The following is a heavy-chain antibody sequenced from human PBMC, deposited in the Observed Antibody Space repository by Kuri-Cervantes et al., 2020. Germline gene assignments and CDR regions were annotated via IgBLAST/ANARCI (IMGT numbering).Heavy chain of an antibody. CDR1: GYTFTGFY. D-gene: IGHD6-13*01. CDR3: ARATAAGTKTEYYFDY. Sequence: SVKVSCKASGYTFTGFYLHWVRQAPGQGLEWMGGIIPIFGTANYAQKFQGRLTITTDESTSTAYMELSSLRSEDTAVYYCARATAAGTKTEYYFDYWGQGTLVTVSS. V-gene: IGHV1-69*05. CDR2: IIPIFGTA. J-gene: IGHJ4*02.